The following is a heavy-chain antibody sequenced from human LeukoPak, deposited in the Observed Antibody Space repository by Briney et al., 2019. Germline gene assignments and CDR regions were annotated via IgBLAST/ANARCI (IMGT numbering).Heavy chain of an antibody. J-gene: IGHJ4*02. V-gene: IGHV4-59*08. D-gene: IGHD5-24*01. CDR1: GGPLSSHH. CDR2: IYYSGST. CDR3: ARHDNDEGTDY. Sequence: SETPSLTLPRSGGPLSSHHWGWDRPPPGERVEWIGYIYYSGSTNYNPSLKSRVTISIDRSKNQLSLKLSSVTAADTAVYYCARHDNDEGTDYWGQGTLVTVSS.